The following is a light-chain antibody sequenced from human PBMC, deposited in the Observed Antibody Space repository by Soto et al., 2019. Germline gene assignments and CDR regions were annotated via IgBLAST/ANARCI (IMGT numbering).Light chain of an antibody. Sequence: QSALTKPPSAYGSPGQSVTISCTGTSSDVGGYNYVSWYQQHPGKAPKLMIYEVSKRPSGVPDRFSGSKSGNTASLTVSGLQAEDEADYYCSYYAGSNTVVVGGGTQLTV. CDR1: SSDVGGYNY. CDR2: EVS. CDR3: SYYAGSNTVV. V-gene: IGLV2-8*01. J-gene: IGLJ2*01.